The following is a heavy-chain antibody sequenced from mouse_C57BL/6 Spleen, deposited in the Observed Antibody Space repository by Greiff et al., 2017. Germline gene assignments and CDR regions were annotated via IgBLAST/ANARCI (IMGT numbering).Heavy chain of an antibody. CDR3: ASSSEYPYYAMEY. J-gene: IGHJ4*01. D-gene: IGHD5-1*01. CDR1: GYTFTDYH. CDR2: INPNNGGT. V-gene: IGHV1-22*01. Sequence: EVQLQQSGPELVKPGASVKMSCQASGYTFTDYHMHWVKQTHGKSLEWIGSINPNNGGTTYNQKFKGKATLTVNKSSSTAYIKLRSLTSEDYAVYNCASSSEYPYYAMEYWGQGTSVTVSA.